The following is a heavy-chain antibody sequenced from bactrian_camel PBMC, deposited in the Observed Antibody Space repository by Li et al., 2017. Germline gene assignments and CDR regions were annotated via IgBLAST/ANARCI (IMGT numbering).Heavy chain of an antibody. CDR3: ARSRFVFRGCDLSTSGYYY. J-gene: IGHJ4*01. D-gene: IGHD5*01. V-gene: IGHV3S54*01. Sequence: HVQLVESGGGSVPAGGSLRLSCAASGWIEDSRCMGWFRQAPGKEREGVATINTGGGSSHYTDSVKGRFTISQDNTASTLYLQMDSLKPEDSAMYYCARSRFVFRGCDLSTSGYYYGGQGTQVTVS. CDR1: GWIEDSRC. CDR2: INTGGGSS.